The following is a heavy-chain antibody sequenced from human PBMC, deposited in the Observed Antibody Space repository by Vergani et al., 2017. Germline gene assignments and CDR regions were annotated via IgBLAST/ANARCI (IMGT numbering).Heavy chain of an antibody. CDR1: GYTFTSYY. CDR2: ISAYNGNT. J-gene: IGHJ5*02. D-gene: IGHD3-3*01. V-gene: IGHV1-18*04. Sequence: QVQLVQSGAEVKKPGASVKVSCKASGYTFTSYYMHWVRQAPGQGLEWMGWISAYNGNTNYAQKLQGRVTMTTDTSTSTAYMELRSLRSDDTAVYYCARDRLDSITIFGGGRFDPWGQGTLVTVSS. CDR3: ARDRLDSITIFGGGRFDP.